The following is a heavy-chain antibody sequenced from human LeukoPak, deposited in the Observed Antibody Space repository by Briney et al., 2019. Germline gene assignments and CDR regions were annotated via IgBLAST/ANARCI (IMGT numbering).Heavy chain of an antibody. D-gene: IGHD3-22*01. CDR3: AKDSWGYYDSSGYYVWLDP. J-gene: IGHJ5*02. CDR1: GFTFSSYE. V-gene: IGHV3-23*01. Sequence: GGSLRLSCAASGFTFSSYEMNWVRQAPGKGLEWVSAISGSGGSTYYADSVKGRFTISRDNSKNTLYLQMNSLRAEDTAVYYCAKDSWGYYDSSGYYVWLDPWGQGTLVTVSS. CDR2: ISGSGGST.